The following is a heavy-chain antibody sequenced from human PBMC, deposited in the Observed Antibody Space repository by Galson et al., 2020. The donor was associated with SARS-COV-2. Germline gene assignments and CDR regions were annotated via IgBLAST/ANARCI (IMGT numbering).Heavy chain of an antibody. D-gene: IGHD3-10*01. CDR1: GGSISSSGYY. J-gene: IGHJ4*02. V-gene: IGHV4-31*03. CDR2: IYYSGST. Sequence: SETLSLTCTVSGGSISSSGYYWSWIRQHPGKGLEWIRYIYYSGSTYYNPSLKSRVTISVDTSKNQFSLKLSSVTAADTAVYYCARDRQSGLYFDYWGQGTLVTVSS. CDR3: ARDRQSGLYFDY.